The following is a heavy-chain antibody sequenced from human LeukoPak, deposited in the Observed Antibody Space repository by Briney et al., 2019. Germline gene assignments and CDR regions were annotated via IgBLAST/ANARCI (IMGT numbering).Heavy chain of an antibody. Sequence: SETLSLTCAVYGGSFSGYYWSWIRQSPGKGLEWIGETNHSGSTDYNPSLKSRVTISVDTSKNQFSLKLRSVTAADTAVYYCARGRVTIFGVVIWFYYMDVWGKGTTVTVSS. V-gene: IGHV4-34*01. D-gene: IGHD3-3*01. J-gene: IGHJ6*03. CDR3: ARGRVTIFGVVIWFYYMDV. CDR1: GGSFSGYY. CDR2: TNHSGST.